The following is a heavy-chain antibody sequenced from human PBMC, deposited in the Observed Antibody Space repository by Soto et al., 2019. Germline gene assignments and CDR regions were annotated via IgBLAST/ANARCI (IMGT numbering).Heavy chain of an antibody. V-gene: IGHV3-23*01. D-gene: IGHD3-16*01. Sequence: AGGSLRLSCAASGFTFSSYSMSWVRQAPGKGLEWVSAISGSGGSTYYADSVKGRFTISRDNSKNTLYLQMNSLRAEDTAVYYCAKPIRLHLGSPFDYWGQGTLVTVSS. CDR1: GFTFSSYS. CDR2: ISGSGGST. J-gene: IGHJ4*02. CDR3: AKPIRLHLGSPFDY.